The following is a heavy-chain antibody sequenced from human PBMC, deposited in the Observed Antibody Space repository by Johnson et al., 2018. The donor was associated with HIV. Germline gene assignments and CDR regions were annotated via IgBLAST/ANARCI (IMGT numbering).Heavy chain of an antibody. CDR1: GFTFSSYG. J-gene: IGHJ3*02. V-gene: IGHV3-48*01. D-gene: IGHD7-27*01. Sequence: MQLVESGGGVVQPGRSLRLSCAASGFTFSSYGMHWIRQAPGKGLEWISYMSSSGSTIYHAASVKGRFTISRDNSKNTLYLQMNSLRAEDTAVYYCARENWGQRMNAFDIWGQGTMVTVSS. CDR2: MSSSGSTI. CDR3: ARENWGQRMNAFDI.